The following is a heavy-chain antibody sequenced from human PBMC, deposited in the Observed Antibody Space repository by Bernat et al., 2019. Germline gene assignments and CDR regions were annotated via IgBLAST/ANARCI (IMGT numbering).Heavy chain of an antibody. D-gene: IGHD3-10*01. Sequence: QLQLQESGPGLVKPSETLSLTCTVSVGSISSSSYYWGWIRQPPGKGLEWIGSIYYSGSAYYNPSLNSRVTISVDTSKNQFSLKLGSVTAADTAVYYGAGHSGSGGYLSGMDVWGQGTTVTVSS. CDR3: AGHSGSGGYLSGMDV. CDR2: IYYSGSA. V-gene: IGHV4-39*01. CDR1: VGSISSSSYY. J-gene: IGHJ6*02.